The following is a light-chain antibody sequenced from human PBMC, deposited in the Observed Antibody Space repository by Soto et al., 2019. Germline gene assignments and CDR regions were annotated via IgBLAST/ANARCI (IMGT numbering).Light chain of an antibody. J-gene: IGLJ1*01. Sequence: QSALTHPASVSGSPGQWITISCTGTSIDVGGYNYVSWYQQHPGKAPKLMTYEVNNRPSGVSNRFSGSKSGNTASLTISGLRAEDEADYYCSSYTSSSTFVFGSGTKVTVL. V-gene: IGLV2-14*01. CDR2: EVN. CDR3: SSYTSSSTFV. CDR1: SIDVGGYNY.